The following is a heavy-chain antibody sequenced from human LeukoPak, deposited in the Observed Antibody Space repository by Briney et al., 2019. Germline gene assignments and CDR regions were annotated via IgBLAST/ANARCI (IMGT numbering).Heavy chain of an antibody. CDR3: ARVTPPEIYFDY. CDR1: GGFISSYY. J-gene: IGHJ4*02. V-gene: IGHV4-59*01. Sequence: SETLSLTCTVSGGFISSYYWSWIRQPPGKGLEWIGYIYYSGSTNYDPSLKSRVTISVDTSKNQFSLKLSSVTAADTAVYYCARVTPPEIYFDYWGQGTLVTVSS. CDR2: IYYSGST.